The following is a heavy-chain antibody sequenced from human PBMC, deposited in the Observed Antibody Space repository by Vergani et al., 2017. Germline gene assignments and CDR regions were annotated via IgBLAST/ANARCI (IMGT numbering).Heavy chain of an antibody. CDR1: GFTFSSYA. D-gene: IGHD2-2*01. J-gene: IGHJ6*02. V-gene: IGHV3-23*01. CDR2: ISGSGGNT. CDR3: AKGVYCSSTSCYEGRGYYYGMGV. Sequence: EVQLQESGGGLVKPGGSLRLSCAASGFTFSSYAMSWVRQVPGKGLEWVSGISGSGGNTYYANSVKGRFTISRDNSKNTLYLQMNSLRADDTAVYYCAKGVYCSSTSCYEGRGYYYGMGVWGQGTTVTFSS.